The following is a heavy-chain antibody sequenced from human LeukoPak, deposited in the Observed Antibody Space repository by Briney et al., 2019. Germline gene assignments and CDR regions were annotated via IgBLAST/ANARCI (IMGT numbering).Heavy chain of an antibody. CDR1: GYTFTGYY. Sequence: SCKASGYTFTGYYMHWVRQAPGKGLEWVSAISGSGGSTYYADSVKGRFTISRDNSKNTVYLHMNSLRAEDTAVYYCARDSSGWYRGYFDYWGQGTLVTVSS. D-gene: IGHD6-19*01. CDR2: ISGSGGST. J-gene: IGHJ4*02. V-gene: IGHV3-23*01. CDR3: ARDSSGWYRGYFDY.